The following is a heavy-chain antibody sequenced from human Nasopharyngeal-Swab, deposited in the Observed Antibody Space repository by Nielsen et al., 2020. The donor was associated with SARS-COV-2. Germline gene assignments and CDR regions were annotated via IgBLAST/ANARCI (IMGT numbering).Heavy chain of an antibody. V-gene: IGHV4-39*07. Sequence: SETLSLTCTVSGGSMNSNNYYWGWIRQPPEKGLEWIGSIYYSGTTNYNPSLKSRVTISLDKSKNQISLKMRSVTAADTAVYYCAKEYGVYEGNPFDIWGQGTMVTVSS. CDR2: IYYSGTT. CDR3: AKEYGVYEGNPFDI. D-gene: IGHD5/OR15-5a*01. CDR1: GGSMNSNNYY. J-gene: IGHJ3*02.